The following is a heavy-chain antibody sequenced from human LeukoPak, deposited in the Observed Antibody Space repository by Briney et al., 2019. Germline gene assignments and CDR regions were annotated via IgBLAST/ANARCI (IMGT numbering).Heavy chain of an antibody. J-gene: IGHJ5*02. Sequence: GGSLRLSCAASGFSFRNAWMHGVRQAPGKGLVWVSRIKGDGSVTVYADSVKGRFTISRDNAKNTLYLQMNSLRVEDTAVYYCARSDWFDPWGQGTLVTVSS. CDR3: ARSDWFDP. CDR1: GFSFRNAW. CDR2: IKGDGSVT. D-gene: IGHD3-3*01. V-gene: IGHV3-74*01.